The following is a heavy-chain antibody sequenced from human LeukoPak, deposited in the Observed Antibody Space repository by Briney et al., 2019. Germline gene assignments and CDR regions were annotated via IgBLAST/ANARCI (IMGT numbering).Heavy chain of an antibody. CDR2: IWYDGSNQ. V-gene: IGHV3-33*01. CDR1: AFTFSGYG. CDR3: ARDGYGYNDGNGPCDY. D-gene: IGHD5-12*01. J-gene: IGHJ4*02. Sequence: PGGSLRLSCAASAFTFSGYGMHWVRQAPGKWLEWVAVIWYDGSNQYYADSVKGRFTISRDNSKNTVYLQMNRLRAEDTAVYYCARDGYGYNDGNGPCDYWGQGTLVTVSS.